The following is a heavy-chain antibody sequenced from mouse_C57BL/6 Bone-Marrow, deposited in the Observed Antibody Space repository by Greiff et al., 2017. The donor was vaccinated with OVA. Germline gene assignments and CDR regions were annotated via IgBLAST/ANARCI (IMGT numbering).Heavy chain of an antibody. V-gene: IGHV5-2*01. CDR2: INSDGGST. J-gene: IGHJ4*01. CDR1: EYEFPSHD. Sequence: EVQLVESGGGLVQPGESLKLSCESNEYEFPSHDMSWVRKTPEKRLELVAAINSDGGSTYYPDTMERRFIISRDNTKKTLYLQMSSLRSEDTALYYCARHHYYYGSSYYAMDYWGQGTSVTVSS. CDR3: ARHHYYYGSSYYAMDY. D-gene: IGHD1-1*01.